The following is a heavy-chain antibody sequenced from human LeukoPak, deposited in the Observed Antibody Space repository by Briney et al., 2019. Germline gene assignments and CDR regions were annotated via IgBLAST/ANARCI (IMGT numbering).Heavy chain of an antibody. CDR1: GVSISSSRYY. CDR3: ARLIEYCSSTSCYPA. D-gene: IGHD2-2*01. V-gene: IGHV4-39*01. J-gene: IGHJ5*02. Sequence: PSETLSLTCTVSGVSISSSRYYWGWLRQPPGKGLDWIGRFYYSWCTYYNLFLRRRVTISVDASKNQFSLKLSSGTAADTAVYSSARLIEYCSSTSCYPAWGQGTLVTVSS. CDR2: FYYSWCT.